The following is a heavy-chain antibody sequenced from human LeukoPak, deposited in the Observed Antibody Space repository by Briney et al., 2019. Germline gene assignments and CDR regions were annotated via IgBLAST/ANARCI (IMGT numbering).Heavy chain of an antibody. J-gene: IGHJ5*02. Sequence: GGSLRLSCAASGFTFSSYEMNWVRQAPGNGLEWVGRIKSTTDGGTTDYAAPVKGRFTISRDDSKNTLYLQMNSLKTEDTAVYYCTTHYGSGPWGQGTLVTVSS. CDR3: TTHYGSGP. CDR1: GFTFSSYE. V-gene: IGHV3-15*01. CDR2: IKSTTDGGTT. D-gene: IGHD3-10*01.